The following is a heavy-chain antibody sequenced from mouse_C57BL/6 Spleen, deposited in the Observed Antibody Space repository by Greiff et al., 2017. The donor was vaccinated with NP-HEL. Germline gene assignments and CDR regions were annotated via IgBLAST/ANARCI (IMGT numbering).Heavy chain of an antibody. CDR2: ISGGGGNT. J-gene: IGHJ3*01. CDR3: ARRDDGYYVAWFAY. Sequence: EVQLVESGGGLVKPGGSLKLSCAASGFTFSSYTMSWVRQTPEKRLEWVATISGGGGNTYYPERVKGRFTISRDNAKNTLDLQMSSLRSEDTALYYCARRDDGYYVAWFAYWGQGTLVTVSA. CDR1: GFTFSSYT. V-gene: IGHV5-9*01. D-gene: IGHD2-3*01.